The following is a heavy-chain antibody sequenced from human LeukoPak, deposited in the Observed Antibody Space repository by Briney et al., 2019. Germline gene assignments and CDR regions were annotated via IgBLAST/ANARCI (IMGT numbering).Heavy chain of an antibody. CDR2: IRYDGSNK. D-gene: IGHD6-13*01. Sequence: GGSLRLSCAASGFTFRSYGMHWVRQAPGKGLEWVAFIRYDGSNKYYADSVKGRFTISRDNSKNTLYLQMNSLRAEDTAVYYCAKDLRWSFDYWGQGTLVTVSS. CDR3: AKDLRWSFDY. V-gene: IGHV3-30*02. CDR1: GFTFRSYG. J-gene: IGHJ4*02.